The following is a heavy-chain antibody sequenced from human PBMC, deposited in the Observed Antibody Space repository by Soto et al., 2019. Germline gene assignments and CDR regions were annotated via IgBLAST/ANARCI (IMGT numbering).Heavy chain of an antibody. CDR1: GFIFNAYA. V-gene: IGHV3-23*01. J-gene: IGHJ4*02. CDR2: IGGSGGNT. D-gene: IGHD4-4*01. Sequence: EVQLLESGGGLVQPGGSLRLSCAASGFIFNAYAMTWVRQAPGKGLEWVSAIGGSGGNTYYAASVKGRFTISRDNSKDTVDLEMNRLRVDDTAVYSCARVASDYINSADHWGQGILVTVSS. CDR3: ARVASDYINSADH.